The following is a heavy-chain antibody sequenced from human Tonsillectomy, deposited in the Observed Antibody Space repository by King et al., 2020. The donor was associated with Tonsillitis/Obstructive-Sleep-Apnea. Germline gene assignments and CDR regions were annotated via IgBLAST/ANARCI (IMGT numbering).Heavy chain of an antibody. CDR2: INPSGGST. Sequence: VQLVESGAEVKKPGASVKVSCKASGYTFTSYYMHWVRQAPGQGLEWMGIINPSGGSTSYAQKFQGRVTMTRDTSTSTVYMELSSLRSEDTAVYYCAREDGIVVVPAAFDYWGQGTLVTVSS. V-gene: IGHV1-46*01. CDR3: AREDGIVVVPAAFDY. D-gene: IGHD2-2*01. J-gene: IGHJ4*02. CDR1: GYTFTSYY.